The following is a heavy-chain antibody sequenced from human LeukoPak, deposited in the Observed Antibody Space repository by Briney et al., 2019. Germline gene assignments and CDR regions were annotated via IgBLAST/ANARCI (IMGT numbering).Heavy chain of an antibody. CDR1: GFTFSNYG. D-gene: IGHD3-3*01. CDR3: AREMGVVSPGGWFEP. Sequence: PGGSLRLSCAASGFTFSNYGMYWVRQAPGKGLEWVSYISSSGGCTNYADSVKGRFTISRDNAKNSLFLQMNSLRAEDTAVYYCAREMGVVSPGGWFEPCGQGTLVTVSS. V-gene: IGHV3-48*01. CDR2: ISSSGGCT. J-gene: IGHJ5*02.